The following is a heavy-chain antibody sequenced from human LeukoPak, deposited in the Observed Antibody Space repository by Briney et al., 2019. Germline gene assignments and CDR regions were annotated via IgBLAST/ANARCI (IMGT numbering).Heavy chain of an antibody. D-gene: IGHD3-10*01. CDR3: ARDTRSSPDY. CDR1: GFTFSGYW. J-gene: IGHJ4*02. V-gene: IGHV3-74*01. Sequence: PGGSLRLSCAASGFTFSGYWMHWVRQAPGKGLVWVSRTDSDGTTTNYADSVKGRFTISRDNAKNTLYLQMNTLRAEDTAVYYCARDTRSSPDYWGQGTLVTVSS. CDR2: TDSDGTTT.